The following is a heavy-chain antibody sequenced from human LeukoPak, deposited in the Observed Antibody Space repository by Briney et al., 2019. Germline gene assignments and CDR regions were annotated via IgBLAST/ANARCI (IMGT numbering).Heavy chain of an antibody. CDR3: ARAVTDSSGYYYWFDP. J-gene: IGHJ5*02. CDR1: GYTFTSYE. D-gene: IGHD3-22*01. Sequence: ASVKVSCKAPGYTFTSYEINWVRQATGPGLEWMGWMNPNSGNTGYAQKFQGKVTMTRNTSISTAYMELSSLRSEDTAVYYCARAVTDSSGYYYWFDPWGQGTLVTVSS. V-gene: IGHV1-8*01. CDR2: MNPNSGNT.